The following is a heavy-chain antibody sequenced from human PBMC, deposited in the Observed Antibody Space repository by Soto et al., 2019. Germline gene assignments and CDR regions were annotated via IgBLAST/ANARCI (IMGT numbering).Heavy chain of an antibody. J-gene: IGHJ4*02. CDR2: IYPGDSDT. CDR3: ARSQYYGSPNTLFDY. V-gene: IGHV5-51*01. Sequence: PGESLKISCKGSGYSFTSYWIGWVRQMPGKGLEWMGIIYPGDSDTRYSPSFQGQVTISADKSITTAYLQWSSLKASDTAMYYCARSQYYGSPNTLFDYWGQGALVTVSS. CDR1: GYSFTSYW. D-gene: IGHD3-10*01.